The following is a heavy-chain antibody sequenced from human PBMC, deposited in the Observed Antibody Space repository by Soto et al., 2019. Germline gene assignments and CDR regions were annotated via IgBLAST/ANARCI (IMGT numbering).Heavy chain of an antibody. V-gene: IGHV1-69*01. D-gene: IGHD6-13*01. CDR2: IIPIFGTA. CDR3: AIRTIAAAGTPNYYYGMDV. CDR1: GGTFSSYA. J-gene: IGHJ6*02. Sequence: QVQLVQSGAEVKKPGSSVKVSCKASGGTFSSYAISWVRQAPGQGLEWMGGIIPIFGTANYAQKFQGRVKITADESTSTAYMELSSLRSEDTAVYYCAIRTIAAAGTPNYYYGMDVWGQGTTVTVSS.